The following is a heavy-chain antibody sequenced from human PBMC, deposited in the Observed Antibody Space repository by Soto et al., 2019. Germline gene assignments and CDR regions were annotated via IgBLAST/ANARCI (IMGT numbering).Heavy chain of an antibody. V-gene: IGHV3-30-3*01. CDR2: ISYDGSNK. CDR3: AREDTGDAFDI. CDR1: GFTFSSYA. Sequence: QVQLVESGGGVVQPGRSLRLSCAASGFTFSSYAMHWVRQAPGKGLEWVAVISYDGSNKYYADSVKGRFTISRDNSKNTLYLQMNSLRAEYTAVYYCAREDTGDAFDIWGQGTMVTVSS. J-gene: IGHJ3*02.